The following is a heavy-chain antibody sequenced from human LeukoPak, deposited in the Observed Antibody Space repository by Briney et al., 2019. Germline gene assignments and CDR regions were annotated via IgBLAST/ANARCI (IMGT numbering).Heavy chain of an antibody. CDR3: ARDDNSGYSDDAFDI. CDR1: GGSISSYY. Sequence: SETLSLTCSVSGGSISSYYWSWLRQPAGKGLEWIGRIHTSASTEYNPSLKSRVTMSVDTSKNQFSLKLTPVTAADTAVYFCARDDNSGYSDDAFDIWGQGTLVTVSS. J-gene: IGHJ3*02. D-gene: IGHD5-12*01. V-gene: IGHV4-4*07. CDR2: IHTSAST.